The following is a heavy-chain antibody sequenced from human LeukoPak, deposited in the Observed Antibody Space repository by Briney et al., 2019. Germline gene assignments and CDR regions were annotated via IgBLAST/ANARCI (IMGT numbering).Heavy chain of an antibody. CDR2: ISSSGGST. V-gene: IGHV3-23*01. Sequence: SCKASGYTFTSYYMRWVRQAPGKGLEWVSSISSSGGSTYYADSVKGRFTISRDNSKNMLHLQMNSLRAEDTAVYYCAKEVLLSYGDYTYVDYRGQGTLVTVSS. CDR1: GYTFTSYY. J-gene: IGHJ4*02. D-gene: IGHD4-17*01. CDR3: AKEVLLSYGDYTYVDY.